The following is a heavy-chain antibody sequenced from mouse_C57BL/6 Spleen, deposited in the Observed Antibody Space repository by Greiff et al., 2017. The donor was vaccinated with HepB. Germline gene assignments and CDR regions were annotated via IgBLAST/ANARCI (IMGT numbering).Heavy chain of an antibody. CDR1: GYSFTGYF. D-gene: IGHD2-4*01. Sequence: EVQRVESGPELVKPGDSVKISCKASGYSFTGYFMNWVMQSHGKSLEWIGRINPYNGDTFYNQKFKGKATLTVDKSSSTAHMELRSLTSEDSAVYYCARSYYDYDEWFAYWGQGTLVTVSA. CDR3: ARSYYDYDEWFAY. J-gene: IGHJ3*01. CDR2: INPYNGDT. V-gene: IGHV1-20*01.